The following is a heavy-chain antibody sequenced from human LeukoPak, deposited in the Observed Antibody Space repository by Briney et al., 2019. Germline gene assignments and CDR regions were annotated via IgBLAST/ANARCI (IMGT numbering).Heavy chain of an antibody. D-gene: IGHD5-24*01. CDR1: GHTFTTYY. J-gene: IGHJ4*02. V-gene: IGHV1-46*01. Sequence: ASVKVSCKASGHTFTTYYVHLVRQATGQGLEWMGVINPSGDGTNYPQRFQGRVTLTRDTSTSTVYMELTSLRSEDTAMYYCARELGWLLRTPPILQEDYWGQGTLVTVSS. CDR3: ARELGWLLRTPPILQEDY. CDR2: INPSGDGT.